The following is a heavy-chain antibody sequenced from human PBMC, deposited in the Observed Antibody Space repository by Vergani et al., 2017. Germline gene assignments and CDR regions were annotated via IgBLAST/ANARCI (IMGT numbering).Heavy chain of an antibody. D-gene: IGHD3-3*01. CDR2: ISSSSSTI. V-gene: IGHV3-48*02. CDR3: ARDNYDFWSGYYSFDAFDI. J-gene: IGHJ3*02. CDR1: GFTFSSYS. Sequence: EVQLVESGGGLVQPGGSLRLSCAASGFTFSSYSMNWVRQAPGKGLEWVSYISSSSSTIYYADSVKGRFTISRDNAKNSLYLQMNSLRDEDTAVYYCARDNYDFWSGYYSFDAFDIWGQGTMVTVSS.